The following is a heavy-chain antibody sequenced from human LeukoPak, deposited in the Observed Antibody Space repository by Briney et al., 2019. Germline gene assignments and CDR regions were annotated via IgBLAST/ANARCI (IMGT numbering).Heavy chain of an antibody. CDR3: ARDLGYCSSTSCFTHDY. D-gene: IGHD2-2*02. CDR1: GGTFSSYA. J-gene: IGHJ4*02. CDR2: IIPIFGTA. Sequence: SVKVSCKASGGTFSSYAISWVRQAPGQGLEWMGGIIPIFGTANYAQKFQGRVTITADESTSTAYMELSSLRSEDTAVYYCARDLGYCSSTSCFTHDYWGQGTLVTVFS. V-gene: IGHV1-69*13.